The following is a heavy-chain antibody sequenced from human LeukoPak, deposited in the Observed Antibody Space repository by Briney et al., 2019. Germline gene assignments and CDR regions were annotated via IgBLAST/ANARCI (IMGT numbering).Heavy chain of an antibody. CDR3: ARDYDFWGNNWFDP. Sequence: GGSLRLSCAASEFTFSVYWMHWVRQAPGKGLEWVAVISYDGNNKYYADSVKGRFTISRDNSKNTLYLQMNSLRAEDTAVYYCARDYDFWGNNWFDPWGQGTLVTVSS. D-gene: IGHD3/OR15-3a*01. CDR1: EFTFSVYW. V-gene: IGHV3-30-3*01. J-gene: IGHJ5*02. CDR2: ISYDGNNK.